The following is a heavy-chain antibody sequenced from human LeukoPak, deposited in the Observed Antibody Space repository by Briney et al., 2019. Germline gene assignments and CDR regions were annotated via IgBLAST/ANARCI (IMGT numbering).Heavy chain of an antibody. Sequence: GGSLRLSCAASGFTFNIYGMNWVRQAPGKGLEWVSSISSDATNIYYTDSVKGRFTIARDNAKNSLYLQMNSLRAEDTAVYYCARDGSCSCDYWGQGTLVNVS. J-gene: IGHJ4*02. V-gene: IGHV3-21*01. CDR2: ISSDATNI. CDR3: ARDGSCSCDY. CDR1: GFTFNIYG. D-gene: IGHD2-15*01.